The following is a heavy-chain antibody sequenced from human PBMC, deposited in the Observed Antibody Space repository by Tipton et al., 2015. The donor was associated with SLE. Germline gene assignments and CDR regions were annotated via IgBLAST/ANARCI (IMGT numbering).Heavy chain of an antibody. V-gene: IGHV4-59*01. D-gene: IGHD7-27*01. J-gene: IGHJ6*03. CDR1: GGSISSYY. CDR2: IYYSGST. Sequence: TLSLTCTVSGGSISSYYWSWIRQPPGKGLERIGYIYYSGSTNYNPSLKSRVTISVDTSKNQFSLKLSSVTAADTAVYYCARGKAGDSYYYYYMDVWGKGTTVTVSS. CDR3: ARGKAGDSYYYYYMDV.